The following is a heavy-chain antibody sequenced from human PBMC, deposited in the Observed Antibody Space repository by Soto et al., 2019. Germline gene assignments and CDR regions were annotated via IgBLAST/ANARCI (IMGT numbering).Heavy chain of an antibody. D-gene: IGHD6-19*01. Sequence: GGSLRLSCAASGFTFSNYPMSWVRQAPGKGLEWVSSVIGSGGSTYFADSVKGRFTISRDNSKNTLYLQMSRLRPEDTAIYYCAKSDQWLPYDYWGQGTLVTVSS. CDR2: VIGSGGST. V-gene: IGHV3-23*01. CDR1: GFTFSNYP. J-gene: IGHJ4*02. CDR3: AKSDQWLPYDY.